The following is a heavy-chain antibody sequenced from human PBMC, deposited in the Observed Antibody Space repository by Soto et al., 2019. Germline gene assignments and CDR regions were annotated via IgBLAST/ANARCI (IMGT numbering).Heavy chain of an antibody. D-gene: IGHD3-3*01. Sequence: SVKVSCKASGFTFTSSAVQWVRQARGQRLEWIGWIVVGSGNTNYAQKFQERVTITRDMSTSTAYMELSSLRSEDTAVYYCAASDFWSPRPGYWGQGTLVTVSS. V-gene: IGHV1-58*01. CDR2: IVVGSGNT. J-gene: IGHJ4*02. CDR3: AASDFWSPRPGY. CDR1: GFTFTSSA.